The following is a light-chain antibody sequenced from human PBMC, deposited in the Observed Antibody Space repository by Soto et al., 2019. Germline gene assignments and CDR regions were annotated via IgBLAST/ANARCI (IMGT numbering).Light chain of an antibody. CDR1: SSDVGSYNL. CDR3: SSYAGSTTFGV. J-gene: IGLJ3*02. V-gene: IGLV2-23*03. CDR2: EGS. Sequence: QSVLTQPASVSGSPGQSITISCTGTSSDVGSYNLVSWYQQHPGKAPKLMIYEGSKRPSGVSNRFSGSKSGNTASLTISGLQAEDEADYYCSSYAGSTTFGVFGGGTKVTVL.